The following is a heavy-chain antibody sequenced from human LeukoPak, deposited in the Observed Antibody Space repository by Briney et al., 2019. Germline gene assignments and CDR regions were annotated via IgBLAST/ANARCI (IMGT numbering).Heavy chain of an antibody. CDR2: IYYSGST. D-gene: IGHD3-22*01. CDR3: LLLRGRGAFDI. CDR1: GGSISSSSYY. Sequence: SETLSLTCTVSGGSISSSSYYWGWIRQPPGKGLEWIGSIYYSGSTYYNPSLKSRVTISVDTSKNQFSLKLSSVTAADTAVYYCLLLRGRGAFDIWGQGTMVTVSS. V-gene: IGHV4-39*07. J-gene: IGHJ3*02.